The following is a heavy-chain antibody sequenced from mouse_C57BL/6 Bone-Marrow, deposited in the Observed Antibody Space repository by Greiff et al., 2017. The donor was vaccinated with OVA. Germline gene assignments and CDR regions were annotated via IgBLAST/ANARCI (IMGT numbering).Heavy chain of an antibody. CDR2: IWWDDDK. J-gene: IGHJ1*03. CDR3: ARVAYYSRRWYFDV. D-gene: IGHD2-5*01. CDR1: GFSLSTFGMG. Sequence: QVTLKESGPGILQPSQTLSLTCSFSGFSLSTFGMGVGWIRQPSGKGLEWLAHIWWDDDKYYNPALKSRLTISKDTSKNQVFLKIANVDTADTATYYCARVAYYSRRWYFDVWGTGTTVTVSS. V-gene: IGHV8-8*01.